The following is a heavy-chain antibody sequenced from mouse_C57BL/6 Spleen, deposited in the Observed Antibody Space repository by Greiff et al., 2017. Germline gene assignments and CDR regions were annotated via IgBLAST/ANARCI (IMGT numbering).Heavy chain of an antibody. J-gene: IGHJ2*01. Sequence: DVMLVESGGDLVKPGGSLKLSCAASGFTFSSYGMSWVRQTPDKRLEWVATISSGGSYTYYPDSVKGRFTISRDDAKNTLYLQMSSLKSEDTAMYYCARPSSAGYFDYWGQGTTLTVSS. CDR3: ARPSSAGYFDY. D-gene: IGHD6-1*01. CDR2: ISSGGSYT. CDR1: GFTFSSYG. V-gene: IGHV5-6*02.